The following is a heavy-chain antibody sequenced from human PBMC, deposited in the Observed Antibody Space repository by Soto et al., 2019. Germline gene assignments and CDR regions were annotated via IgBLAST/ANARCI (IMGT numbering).Heavy chain of an antibody. V-gene: IGHV4-31*03. Sequence: SETLSLTCTVSGGSISSGGYYWSWIRQHPGKGLEWIGYIYYSGSTYYNPYLKSRVTISVDTSKNQLSLKLSSVTAADTAVFYCARDDRKGSSSDSFDPWGQGTLVTVSS. J-gene: IGHJ5*02. CDR1: GGSISSGGYY. CDR3: ARDDRKGSSSDSFDP. D-gene: IGHD6-6*01. CDR2: IYYSGST.